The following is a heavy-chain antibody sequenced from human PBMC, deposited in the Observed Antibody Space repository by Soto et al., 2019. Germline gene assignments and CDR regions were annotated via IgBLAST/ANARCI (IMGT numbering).Heavy chain of an antibody. CDR1: GFSFSSNS. D-gene: IGHD1-26*01. CDR3: ATLAHGNFDY. Sequence: PGGSLRLSCKASGFSFSSNSMGWLRQAPGKGLDWVSSISDSADRIYYADSVRGRFTFSRDNSKNMMYLQMNSLRAEDTAVYYWATLAHGNFDYCAPGALVTVSS. J-gene: IGHJ4*02. V-gene: IGHV3-23*01. CDR2: ISDSADRI.